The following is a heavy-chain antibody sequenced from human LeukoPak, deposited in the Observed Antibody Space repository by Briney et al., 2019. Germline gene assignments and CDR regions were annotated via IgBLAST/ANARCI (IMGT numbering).Heavy chain of an antibody. J-gene: IGHJ4*02. D-gene: IGHD3-22*01. CDR3: ARASVVVVITGSHFDY. V-gene: IGHV3-30*04. CDR2: ISYDGSNK. CDR1: GFTFSAYA. Sequence: PGGSLRLSCVASGFTFSAYAMSWVRQAPGKGLEGVAVISYDGSNKYYADSVKGRFTISRDNSKNTLYLQMNSLRAEDTAVYYCARASVVVVITGSHFDYWGQGTLVTVSS.